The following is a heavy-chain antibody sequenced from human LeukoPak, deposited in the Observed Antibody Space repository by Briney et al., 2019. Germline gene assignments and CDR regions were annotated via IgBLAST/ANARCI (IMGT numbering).Heavy chain of an antibody. CDR2: INPNSGGT. V-gene: IGHV1-2*02. D-gene: IGHD6-13*01. Sequence: ASVKVSCKASGYIFTGYYMHWVRQAPGQGLEWMGWINPNSGGTNYAQKLQGRVTMTTDTSTSTAYMELSRLRSDDTAVYYCARDGSIAAAGNLDYWGQGTLVTVSS. J-gene: IGHJ4*02. CDR3: ARDGSIAAAGNLDY. CDR1: GYIFTGYY.